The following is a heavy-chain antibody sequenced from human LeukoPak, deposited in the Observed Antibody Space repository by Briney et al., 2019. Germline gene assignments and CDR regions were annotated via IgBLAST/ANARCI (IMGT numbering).Heavy chain of an antibody. J-gene: IGHJ3*01. D-gene: IGHD3-10*01. Sequence: PGGSLRLSCAASGFTVSSSYMTWVRQAPGKGLEWVSVIRSGGSTVYADSVKGRFTISRDNSKNTLYLQLNSLRAEDTAVYYCAREGSGRTAYNDGLDVWGQGTMVTASS. CDR2: IRSGGST. V-gene: IGHV3-53*01. CDR1: GFTVSSSY. CDR3: AREGSGRTAYNDGLDV.